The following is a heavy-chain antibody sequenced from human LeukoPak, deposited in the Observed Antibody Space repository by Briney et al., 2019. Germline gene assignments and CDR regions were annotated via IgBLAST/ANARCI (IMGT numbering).Heavy chain of an antibody. CDR1: GFTFSSYA. D-gene: IGHD3-22*01. CDR2: IRAGGTFT. J-gene: IGHJ4*02. CDR3: TTDYLGIVVVIATAVDY. Sequence: GGSLRLSCTASGFTFSSYAMNWVRPAAGQGLEWASGIRAGGTFTYYADSVKGRFTISRDNSRNTLYLQMDSLKTEDTAVYYCTTDYLGIVVVIATAVDYWGQGTLVTVSS. V-gene: IGHV3-23*01.